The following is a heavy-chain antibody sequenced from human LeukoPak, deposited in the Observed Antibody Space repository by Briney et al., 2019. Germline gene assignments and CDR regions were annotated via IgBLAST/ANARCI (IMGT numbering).Heavy chain of an antibody. CDR2: IYYSGST. D-gene: IGHD1-26*01. V-gene: IGHV4-59*08. CDR3: ARLPGATSNVDY. J-gene: IGHJ4*02. CDR1: GGSISSYF. Sequence: PSETLSLTCTVSGGSISSYFWSWIRQPPGKGLEWTGYIYYSGSTNYNPSLKSRVTISVDTSKNQFSLKLSSVTAADTAVYYCARLPGATSNVDYWGQGTLVTVSS.